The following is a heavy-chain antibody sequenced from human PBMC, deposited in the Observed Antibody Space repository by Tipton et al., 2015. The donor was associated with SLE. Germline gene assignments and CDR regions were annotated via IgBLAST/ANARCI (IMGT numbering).Heavy chain of an antibody. CDR1: GFAFSSSG. D-gene: IGHD6-19*01. V-gene: IGHV3-30*02. CDR2: IRYDGSNK. CDR3: AKDRGYSTGCLDY. Sequence: SLRLSCAASGFAFSSSGIHWVRQAPGKGLEWVAIIRYDGSNKYYADSVKGRFTISRDNSKNTLYLQMNSLTAEDTAVYYCAKDRGYSTGCLDYWGQGTLVTVSS. J-gene: IGHJ4*02.